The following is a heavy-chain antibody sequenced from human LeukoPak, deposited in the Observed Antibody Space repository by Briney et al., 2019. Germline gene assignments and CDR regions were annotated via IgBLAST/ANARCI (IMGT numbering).Heavy chain of an antibody. CDR2: INTDGSST. J-gene: IGHJ6*03. D-gene: IGHD2-2*01. V-gene: IGHV3-74*01. Sequence: GGSLRLSCAASGFTFSSYWMHWVRQAPGKGLVWVSRINTDGSSTSYADSVKGRFTISRDNAKNTLYLQMNSLRAKDTAVYYCAREEVVPAAMVYYYYMDVWGKGTTVTISS. CDR3: AREEVVPAAMVYYYYMDV. CDR1: GFTFSSYW.